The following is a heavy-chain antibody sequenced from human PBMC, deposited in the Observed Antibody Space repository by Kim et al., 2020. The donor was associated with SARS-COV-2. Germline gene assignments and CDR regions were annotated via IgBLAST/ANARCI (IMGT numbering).Heavy chain of an antibody. J-gene: IGHJ4*02. CDR3: ATALMDSYSFDH. CDR2: INPANGVT. V-gene: IGHV1-2*02. CDR1: GYTFSGYY. Sequence: ASVKVSCKTYGYTFSGYYIHWMRQAPGQGPEYMGWINPANGVTKYMRRFQGRVTMTSDTSINAAYMELTNVSSADAAIFYCATALMDSYSFDHWGQGTLVIVSS. D-gene: IGHD2-21*02.